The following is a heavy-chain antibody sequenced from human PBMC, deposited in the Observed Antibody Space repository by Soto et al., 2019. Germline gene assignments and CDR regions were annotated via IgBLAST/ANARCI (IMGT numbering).Heavy chain of an antibody. V-gene: IGHV3-33*01. D-gene: IGHD2-15*01. Sequence: GGSLRLSCAASGFTFSSYGMRWVRQAPGEGLEWVAVIWYDGSNKYYADSVKGRFTISRDNSKNTVYLQMNSLRAEDTAVYFCARRALPHAFVDYWGQGTLVTVSS. CDR3: ARRALPHAFVDY. J-gene: IGHJ4*02. CDR2: IWYDGSNK. CDR1: GFTFSSYG.